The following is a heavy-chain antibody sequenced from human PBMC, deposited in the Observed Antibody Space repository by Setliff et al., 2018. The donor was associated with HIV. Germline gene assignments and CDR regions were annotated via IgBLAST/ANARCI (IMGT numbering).Heavy chain of an antibody. J-gene: IGHJ6*02. CDR2: IYHSGST. V-gene: IGHV4-38-2*02. CDR1: GYSISSGYY. Sequence: SETLSLTCTVSGYSISSGYYWGWIRQPPGKGLEWIGSIYHSGSTYYNPSLKSRVTISVDTSKNQFSLKLSSVTAADTAGYYCARAMRGVVVTNMYYYYGMDVWGQGTTVTVSS. CDR3: ARAMRGVVVTNMYYYYGMDV. D-gene: IGHD2-21*02.